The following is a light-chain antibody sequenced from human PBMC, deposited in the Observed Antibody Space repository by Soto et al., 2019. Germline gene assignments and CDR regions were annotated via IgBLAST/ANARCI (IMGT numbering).Light chain of an antibody. V-gene: IGKV1-5*03. CDR1: QSISSW. CDR2: TAS. J-gene: IGKJ4*01. CDR3: QQYNSYPLT. Sequence: DIQMNQSPSTLSASVGDRVTITCRASQSISSWLAWYQQKPGKAPKLLIYTASSLESGVPSRFRGSASGTEFTLTISSLQPDDFATYYCQQYNSYPLTFGGGTKVDIK.